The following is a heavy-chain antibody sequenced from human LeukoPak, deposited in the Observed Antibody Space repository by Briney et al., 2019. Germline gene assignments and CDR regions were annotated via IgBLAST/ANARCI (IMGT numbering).Heavy chain of an antibody. Sequence: GRSLRLSCAASGFTFSSYAMHWVRQAPGKGLEWVAVISYDGSNKYYADSVKGRFTISRDNSKNTLYLQMNSLRAEDTAVYYCARDPAAYYYDSSGYPHHWGQGTLVTASS. D-gene: IGHD3-22*01. J-gene: IGHJ5*02. CDR2: ISYDGSNK. CDR3: ARDPAAYYYDSSGYPHH. V-gene: IGHV3-30*04. CDR1: GFTFSSYA.